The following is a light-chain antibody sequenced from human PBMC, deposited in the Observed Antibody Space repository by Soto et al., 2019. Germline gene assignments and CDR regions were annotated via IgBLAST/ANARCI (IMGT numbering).Light chain of an antibody. CDR2: EVS. CDR1: SSDIGGYNY. V-gene: IGLV2-14*01. J-gene: IGLJ1*01. Sequence: QSVLTRPASVSGSPGQSITISCTGTSSDIGGYNYVSWYQQHPGKAPKLIIYEVSNRPSGVSNRFSASKSDNTASLTISGLQAEDEADYYCSSYTGSRTPYVFGTGTKVTVL. CDR3: SSYTGSRTPYV.